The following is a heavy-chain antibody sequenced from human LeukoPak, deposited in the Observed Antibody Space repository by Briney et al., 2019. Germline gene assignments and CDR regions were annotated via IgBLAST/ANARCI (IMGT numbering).Heavy chain of an antibody. V-gene: IGHV4-39*01. Sequence: SKTLSLTCIVSGDSISSRSYYWDWIRQPPGKGLEWIGTIFYSGSTYCNSSLKSRVTMSLDKSKNQFSLTLRSVTAADTAVYYCARRTRNDDYVWGSYRSSSGGFFDYWGQGILVTVSS. CDR2: IFYSGST. CDR3: ARRTRNDDYVWGSYRSSSGGFFDY. J-gene: IGHJ4*02. D-gene: IGHD3-16*02. CDR1: GDSISSRSYY.